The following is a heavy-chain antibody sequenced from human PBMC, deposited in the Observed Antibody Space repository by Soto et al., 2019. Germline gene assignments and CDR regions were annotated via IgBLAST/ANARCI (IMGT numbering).Heavy chain of an antibody. CDR2: ISSSGVTT. Sequence: EVQLVESGGGLVQPGGSLRLSCAASGFTFSNYGMNWVRQAPGKGLEWLSYISSSGVTTYYADSVKGRFTVSRDNAKNSLILQMNSLRAEDTAVYYCARGVGATTYPEYFPHWGQGTLVTVSS. CDR3: ARGVGATTYPEYFPH. J-gene: IGHJ1*01. V-gene: IGHV3-48*03. CDR1: GFTFSNYG. D-gene: IGHD1-26*01.